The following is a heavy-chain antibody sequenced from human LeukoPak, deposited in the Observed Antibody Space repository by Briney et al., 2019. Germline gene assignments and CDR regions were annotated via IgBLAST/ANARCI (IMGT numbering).Heavy chain of an antibody. CDR1: GYTFTGYY. V-gene: IGHV1-2*02. Sequence: ASVKVPCKASGYTFTGYYMHWVRQAPGQGLEWMGWINPNSGGTNYAQKFQGRVTMTRDTSISTAYMELSRLRSDDTAVYYCARGTPLAAAGYYYFDYWGQGTLVTVSS. CDR2: INPNSGGT. CDR3: ARGTPLAAAGYYYFDY. J-gene: IGHJ4*02. D-gene: IGHD6-13*01.